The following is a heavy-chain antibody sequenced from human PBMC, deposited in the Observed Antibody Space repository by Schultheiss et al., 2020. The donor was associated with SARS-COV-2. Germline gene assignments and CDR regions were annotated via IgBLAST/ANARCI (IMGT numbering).Heavy chain of an antibody. Sequence: GGSLRLSCAASGFTFSSYAMSWVRQAPGKGLEWVSVIYSGGSTYYADSVKGRFTISRDNSKNTLYLQMNSLRAEDTAVYYCARDTGGFGGFGYWGQGTLVTVSS. CDR2: IYSGGST. V-gene: IGHV3-66*02. D-gene: IGHD3-10*01. J-gene: IGHJ4*02. CDR1: GFTFSSYA. CDR3: ARDTGGFGGFGY.